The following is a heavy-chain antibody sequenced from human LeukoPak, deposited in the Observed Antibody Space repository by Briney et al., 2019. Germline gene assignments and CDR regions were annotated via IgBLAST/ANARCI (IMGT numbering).Heavy chain of an antibody. Sequence: SETLSLTCSVSGGYIGTYYWTWIRQPPGKGLEWIGYIFHSGAAKYDTSLKGRVTISLDMSKNQFSLRLNSVTATDTAVYYCARGTGNYNYFDPWGQGTLVIVSS. CDR1: GGYIGTYY. V-gene: IGHV4-59*08. CDR3: ARGTGNYNYFDP. CDR2: IFHSGAA. D-gene: IGHD1-7*01. J-gene: IGHJ5*02.